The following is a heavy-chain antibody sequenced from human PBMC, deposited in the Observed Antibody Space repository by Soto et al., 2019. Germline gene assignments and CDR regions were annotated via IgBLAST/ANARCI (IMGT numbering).Heavy chain of an antibody. Sequence: TGGSLRLSCAASGFTFSSYGMHWVRQAPGKGLEWVAVIWYDGSNKYYADSVKGRFTISRDNSKNTLYLQMNSLRAEDTAVYYCARDGGYCSGGSCYPYYFDYWGQGTLVTVSS. CDR3: ARDGGYCSGGSCYPYYFDY. J-gene: IGHJ4*02. CDR1: GFTFSSYG. V-gene: IGHV3-33*01. D-gene: IGHD2-15*01. CDR2: IWYDGSNK.